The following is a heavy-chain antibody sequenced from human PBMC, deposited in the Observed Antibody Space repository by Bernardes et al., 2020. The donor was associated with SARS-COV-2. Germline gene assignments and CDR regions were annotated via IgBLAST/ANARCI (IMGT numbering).Heavy chain of an antibody. J-gene: IGHJ6*02. Sequence: GGSLRLSCAASGFTFSSYWMSWVRQAPGKGLEWVANIKQDGSEKYYVDSVKGRFTISRDNAKNSLYLQMNSLRAEDTAVYYCARGTDNDFWSGYVDENYYYYGMDVWGQGTTVTVSS. CDR3: ARGTDNDFWSGYVDENYYYYGMDV. D-gene: IGHD3-3*01. CDR1: GFTFSSYW. V-gene: IGHV3-7*01. CDR2: IKQDGSEK.